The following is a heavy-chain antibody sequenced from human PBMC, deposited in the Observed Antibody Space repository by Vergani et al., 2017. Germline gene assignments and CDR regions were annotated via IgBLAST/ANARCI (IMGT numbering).Heavy chain of an antibody. CDR1: GGSISSGSYY. V-gene: IGHV4-61*02. D-gene: IGHD3-10*01. J-gene: IGHJ5*02. Sequence: QVQLPESGPGLVKPSQTLSLTCTVSGGSISSGSYYWSWIRQPAGKGLEWIGRIYTSVRTNYNPSLKSRVTISVDTSKNQFSLKLSSVTAADTAVYYCARGQPAITRVRGFHFIGSDWFDPWGQGGLLIVAS. CDR2: IYTSVRT. CDR3: ARGQPAITRVRGFHFIGSDWFDP.